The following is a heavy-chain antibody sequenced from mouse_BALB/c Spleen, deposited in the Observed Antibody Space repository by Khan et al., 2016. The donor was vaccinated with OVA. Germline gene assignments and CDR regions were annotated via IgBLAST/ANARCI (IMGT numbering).Heavy chain of an antibody. Sequence: QVQLKESGAELARPGASVKMSCKASGYTFTSYTIHWIKLRPGQGLEWIGYINPNNGYTNYNQKFKDKATLTADKSSTTVYMQLSSLTSDDSAVYNCVRDGAYCRRDGWFAYWGQGTLVTVSA. CDR2: INPNNGYT. CDR3: VRDGAYCRRDGWFAY. CDR1: GYTFTSYT. V-gene: IGHV1-4*01. J-gene: IGHJ3*01.